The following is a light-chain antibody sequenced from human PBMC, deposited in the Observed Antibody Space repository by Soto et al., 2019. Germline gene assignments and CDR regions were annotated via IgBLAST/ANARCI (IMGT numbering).Light chain of an antibody. J-gene: IGKJ1*01. CDR1: PSVDRN. CDR2: GAS. Sequence: DIEMTQSPATLSVSPGERATLSCRASPSVDRNLAWYQQKPGQAPRLLIYGASTRATGIPDRFSGSGAGTEFTLTISSLQSEDFAVYYCLQYNNWWTFGQGTKVEIK. V-gene: IGKV3-15*01. CDR3: LQYNNWWT.